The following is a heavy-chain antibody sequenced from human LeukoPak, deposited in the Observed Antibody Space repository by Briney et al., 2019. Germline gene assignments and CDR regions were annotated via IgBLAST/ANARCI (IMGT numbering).Heavy chain of an antibody. J-gene: IGHJ5*02. Sequence: ASVKVSCKASGYTFTGYYMHWVRQAPGQGLEWMGWINPNSGGTNYAQKFQGRVTMTRDTSISTAYMELSRLRSDDTAVYYCARVAGSYLSWFDPWGQGTLVTVSS. CDR3: ARVAGSYLSWFDP. D-gene: IGHD1-26*01. CDR2: INPNSGGT. V-gene: IGHV1-2*02. CDR1: GYTFTGYY.